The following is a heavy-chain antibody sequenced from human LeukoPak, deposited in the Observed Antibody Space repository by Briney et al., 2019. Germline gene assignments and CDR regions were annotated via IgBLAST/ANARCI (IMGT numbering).Heavy chain of an antibody. CDR3: ARTYYYDKSAIFGC. J-gene: IGHJ4*02. CDR2: ITTSDSET. D-gene: IGHD3-22*01. V-gene: IGHV3-21*01. CDR1: GFTFSSYS. Sequence: PGGSLRLSCAASGFTFSSYSMNWVRQAPGKGLEWVSFITTSDSETYYADSVEGRFTISRDNAKNSLYLQMNSLRAEDTAVYYCARTYYYDKSAIFGCWGQGTLVTVSS.